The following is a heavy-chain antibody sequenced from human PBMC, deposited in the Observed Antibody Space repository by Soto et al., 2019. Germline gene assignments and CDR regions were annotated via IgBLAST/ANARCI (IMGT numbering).Heavy chain of an antibody. D-gene: IGHD7-27*01. Sequence: QVQLQESGPGLVKPSQTLSLTCTVSGGSIISGGYFWSWIRQPPGKGLEWIGHIYNSGTTYNNPSLKSRVTMSVDTSMNQFSLKLSSVTAAYTAVYYCTRGPSGDKVDYWGQGALVTVSS. CDR2: IYNSGTT. J-gene: IGHJ4*02. CDR1: GGSIISGGYF. V-gene: IGHV4-30-4*01. CDR3: TRGPSGDKVDY.